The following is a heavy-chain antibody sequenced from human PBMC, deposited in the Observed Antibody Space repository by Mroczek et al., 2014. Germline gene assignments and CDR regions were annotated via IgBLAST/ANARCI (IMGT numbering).Heavy chain of an antibody. D-gene: IGHD2-2*01. CDR2: IYPGDSDT. CDR3: ARXLGGIVPAALDYYYYIGR. Sequence: VQLVQSGAEVKKPGESLKISCKGSGYSFTSYWIGWVRQMPGKGLEWMGIIYPGDSDTRYSPSFQGQVTISADKSISHRLPAVXQPEGLGHRMYYCARXLGGIVPAALDYYYYIGRLG. V-gene: IGHV5-51*03. J-gene: IGHJ6*03. CDR1: GYSFTSYW.